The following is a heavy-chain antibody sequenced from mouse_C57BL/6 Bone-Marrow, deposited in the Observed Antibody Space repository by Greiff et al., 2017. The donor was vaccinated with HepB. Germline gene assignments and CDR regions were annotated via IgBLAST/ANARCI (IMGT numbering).Heavy chain of an antibody. CDR2: IRSKSSNYAT. J-gene: IGHJ4*01. Sequence: EVQRVESGGGLVQPKGSLKLSCAASGFTFNTYAMHWVRQAPGKGLEWVARIRSKSSNYATYYADSVKDRFTISRDDSQSMLYLQMNNLKTEDTAMYYCVRYYGSSYNYAMDYWGQGTSVTVSS. CDR1: GFTFNTYA. D-gene: IGHD1-1*01. CDR3: VRYYGSSYNYAMDY. V-gene: IGHV10-3*01.